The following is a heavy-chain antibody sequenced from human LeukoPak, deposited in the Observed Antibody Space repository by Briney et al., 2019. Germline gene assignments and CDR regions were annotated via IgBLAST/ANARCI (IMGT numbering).Heavy chain of an antibody. CDR3: ARDRYDIVVVDHYGMDV. Sequence: SETLSLTCAVSGYSISSGYYWGWIWQPPGKGLEWIGSIYHSGSTYYNPSLKSRVTISVDTSKNQFSLKLSSVTAADTAVYYCARDRYDIVVVDHYGMDVWGKGTTVTVSS. J-gene: IGHJ6*04. D-gene: IGHD2-2*01. V-gene: IGHV4-38-2*02. CDR2: IYHSGST. CDR1: GYSISSGYY.